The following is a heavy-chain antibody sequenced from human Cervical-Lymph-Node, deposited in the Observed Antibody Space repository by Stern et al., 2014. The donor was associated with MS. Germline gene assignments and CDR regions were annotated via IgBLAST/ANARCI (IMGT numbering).Heavy chain of an antibody. CDR1: GGSISSGGYS. CDR3: ARIGDDDGDFRLCY. D-gene: IGHD4-17*01. V-gene: IGHV4-31*03. CDR2: IYHTGSP. J-gene: IGHJ4*02. Sequence: QVQLQESGPGLVKPSQTLSLTCTVSGGSISSGGYSWSWLRPPPRQGLEWVGYIYHTGSPHYHPSLKSRLDISVDTSKNQFSLKVRSVTAADTAVYYCARIGDDDGDFRLCYWGQGTLVTVSS.